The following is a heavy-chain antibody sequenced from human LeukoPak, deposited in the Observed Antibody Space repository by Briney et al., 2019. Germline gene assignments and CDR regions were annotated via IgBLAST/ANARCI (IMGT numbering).Heavy chain of an antibody. Sequence: SETLSLTCTVSGGSISSSSYYWGWIRQPPGKGLEWIGSIYYSGSTYYNPSLKSRVTISVDTSKNQFSLKLSSVTAADTAVYYCARSETTWWLDYWGQGTLVTVSS. D-gene: IGHD1-7*01. CDR1: GGSISSSSYY. V-gene: IGHV4-39*07. J-gene: IGHJ4*02. CDR3: ARSETTWWLDY. CDR2: IYYSGST.